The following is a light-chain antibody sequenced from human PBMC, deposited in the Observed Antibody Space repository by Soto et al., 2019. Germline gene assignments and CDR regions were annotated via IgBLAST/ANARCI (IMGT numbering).Light chain of an antibody. CDR3: QQYETFSGT. CDR1: QSVSGW. V-gene: IGKV1-5*01. CDR2: DAS. Sequence: DIQMTQSPSTLAASVGDAVTVTSRASQSVSGWLAWYQQKPGEAPKLLIYDASALPRGVPSRFSGSGSGTKFTLTIASLQPDDFATYYCQQYETFSGTFGPGTKVDNK. J-gene: IGKJ1*01.